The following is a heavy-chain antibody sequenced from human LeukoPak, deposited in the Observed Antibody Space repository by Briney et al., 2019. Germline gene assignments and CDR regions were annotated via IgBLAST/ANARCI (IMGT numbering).Heavy chain of an antibody. CDR1: RFTFSTYS. Sequence: GGSLRLSCAASRFTFSTYSMNWVRQAPGKGLEWVSYISSGSNTIYYADSVKGRFTISRDNSKNTLYLQMNSLRAEDTAVYYCALNGREVPSGAFDIWGQGTMVTVSS. V-gene: IGHV3-48*01. D-gene: IGHD3-16*02. CDR3: ALNGREVPSGAFDI. CDR2: ISSGSNTI. J-gene: IGHJ3*02.